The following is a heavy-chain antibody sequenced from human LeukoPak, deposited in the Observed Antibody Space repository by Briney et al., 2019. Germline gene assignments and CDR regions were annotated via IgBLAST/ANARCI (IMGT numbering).Heavy chain of an antibody. V-gene: IGHV3-66*01. Sequence: GGSLRLSCAASGFTVSSNYMSWVRQAPGKGLEWVSVICRGGRTYYADTVKGRSTIPRDNSKNTLYLQMTSLRAENTAVYYCAGRPTGRYYYYGMDVWGQGTTVTFS. CDR2: ICRGGRT. CDR3: AGRPTGRYYYYGMDV. J-gene: IGHJ6*02. D-gene: IGHD1-26*01. CDR1: GFTVSSNY.